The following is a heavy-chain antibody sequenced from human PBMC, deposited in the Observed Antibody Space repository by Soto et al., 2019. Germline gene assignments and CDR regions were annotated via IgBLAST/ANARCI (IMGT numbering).Heavy chain of an antibody. J-gene: IGHJ3*02. CDR3: SGLRRWVGATSDRAFDI. CDR1: GFTFSSYA. D-gene: IGHD1-26*01. Sequence: EAQLLESGGDLVQPGGSLRLSCEASGFTFSSYAMSWVRQAPGKGLEWVSAISGSGGSTYYAHSVKGRFTISRDNSKNTVFLQMNSLRADDTALYYCSGLRRWVGATSDRAFDIWGQGTMVTVSS. V-gene: IGHV3-23*01. CDR2: ISGSGGST.